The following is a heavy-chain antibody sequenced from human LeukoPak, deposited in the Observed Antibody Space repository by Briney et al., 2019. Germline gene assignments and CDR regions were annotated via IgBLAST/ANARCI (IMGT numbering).Heavy chain of an antibody. CDR3: AKDRRDGYNYRIDY. V-gene: IGHV3-30*18. J-gene: IGHJ4*02. Sequence: GRSLRLSCAASGFTFSSYGMHWVRQAPGKGLEWVAVISYDGSNKYYADSVKGRFTISRDNSKNTLYLQMNSLRAEDTAVYYCAKDRRDGYNYRIDYWGQGTLVTVSS. CDR2: ISYDGSNK. CDR1: GFTFSSYG. D-gene: IGHD5-24*01.